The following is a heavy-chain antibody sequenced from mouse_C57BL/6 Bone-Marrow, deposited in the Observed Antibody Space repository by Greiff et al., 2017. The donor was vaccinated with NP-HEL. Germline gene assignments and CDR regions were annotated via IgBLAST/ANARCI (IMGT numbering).Heavy chain of an antibody. CDR1: GYTFTNYW. V-gene: IGHV1-63*01. CDR3: AREGNYYGSSGWFAY. J-gene: IGHJ3*01. Sequence: QVQLKESGAELVRPGTSVKMSCKSSGYTFTNYWIGWAKQRPGHGLEWIGDIYPGGGYTNYNEKFKGKATLTADKSSSTAYMQFSSLTSEDSAIYYCAREGNYYGSSGWFAYWGQGTLVTVSA. D-gene: IGHD1-1*01. CDR2: IYPGGGYT.